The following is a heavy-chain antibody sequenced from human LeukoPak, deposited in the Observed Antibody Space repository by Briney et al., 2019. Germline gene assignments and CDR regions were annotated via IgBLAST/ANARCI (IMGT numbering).Heavy chain of an antibody. CDR2: IKEDGSVI. D-gene: IGHD3-10*01. V-gene: IGHV3-7*01. Sequence: GGSLRLSCFGSGFTFSNYWMTWLRQAPGEGLEWVANIKEDGSVIYYADSVRGRLTISRDNAKNSLYLQMTSLRVEDPAVYYCATGRWYGEFAGSGFDDWGQGILVTVSS. CDR3: ATGRWYGEFAGSGFDD. J-gene: IGHJ4*02. CDR1: GFTFSNYW.